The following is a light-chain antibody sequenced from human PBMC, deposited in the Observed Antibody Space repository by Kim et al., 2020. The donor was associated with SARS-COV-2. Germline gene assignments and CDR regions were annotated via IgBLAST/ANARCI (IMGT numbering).Light chain of an antibody. J-gene: IGKJ1*01. CDR3: QQYNDWWT. CDR1: QSVSSN. V-gene: IGKV3-15*01. CDR2: DAS. Sequence: SVSPEEPATLSCRASQSVSSNLAWYQQKLGQAPRLLIYDASTRTTGIPDRFSGSGSGTEFTLTISSLQSEDFAVYYCQQYNDWWTFGQGTKVDIK.